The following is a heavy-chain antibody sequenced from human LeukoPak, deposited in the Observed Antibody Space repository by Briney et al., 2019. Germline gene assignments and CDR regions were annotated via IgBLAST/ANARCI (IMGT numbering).Heavy chain of an antibody. J-gene: IGHJ4*02. CDR1: GYSINSGYY. CDR2: VYHSGNT. CDR3: ASIRYYYDSGRLAD. V-gene: IGHV4-38-2*02. D-gene: IGHD3-10*01. Sequence: SETLSLTCTVSGYSINSGYYWGWIRQPPGKGLEWIGTVYHSGNTYYNASLQSRVTFSLDTSNNQFSLKLSSVTAADTAVYYCASIRYYYDSGRLADWGQGTLVIVSS.